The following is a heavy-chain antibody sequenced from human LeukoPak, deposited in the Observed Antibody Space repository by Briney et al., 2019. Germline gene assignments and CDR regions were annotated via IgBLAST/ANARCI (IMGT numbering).Heavy chain of an antibody. CDR3: AREPGIAVAGLFDY. J-gene: IGHJ4*02. Sequence: SQTLSLTCAISGDSVSSNSAAWNWIRQSPLRGLEWLGRTYYRSKWYNDYAVSVKSRITINPDTSKNQFSLQLNSVTPEDTAVYYCAREPGIAVAGLFDYWGQGTLVTVSS. V-gene: IGHV6-1*01. CDR2: TYYRSKWYN. CDR1: GDSVSSNSAA. D-gene: IGHD6-19*01.